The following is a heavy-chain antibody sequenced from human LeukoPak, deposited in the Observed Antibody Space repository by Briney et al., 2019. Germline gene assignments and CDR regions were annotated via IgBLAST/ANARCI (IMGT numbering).Heavy chain of an antibody. V-gene: IGHV4-59*01. CDR2: IYTGANA. CDR1: GGSINNYY. J-gene: IGHJ4*02. D-gene: IGHD3-9*01. CDR3: FFFQAEDGIRYDY. Sequence: SETLSLTCTVSGGSINNYYWTWIRQPPGKGLEWIGYIYTGANAEYNPSLRSRVTISVDTSKNQFSLNLNSATAADTAVYYCFFFQAEDGIRYDYWGQGALVTVSS.